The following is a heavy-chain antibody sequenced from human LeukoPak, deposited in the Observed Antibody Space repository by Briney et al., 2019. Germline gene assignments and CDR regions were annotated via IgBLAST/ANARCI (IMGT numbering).Heavy chain of an antibody. J-gene: IGHJ5*02. CDR1: GYTFTGYY. V-gene: IGHV1-2*02. CDR3: ARSSTDGDWFDP. Sequence: GSVKVSCKASGYTFTGYYMHWVRQAPGQGLEWMGWINPNSGGTNYAQKFQGRVTMTRDTSISTAYMELSRLRSDDPAVYYCARSSTDGDWFDPWGQGTLVTVSS. D-gene: IGHD4-17*01. CDR2: INPNSGGT.